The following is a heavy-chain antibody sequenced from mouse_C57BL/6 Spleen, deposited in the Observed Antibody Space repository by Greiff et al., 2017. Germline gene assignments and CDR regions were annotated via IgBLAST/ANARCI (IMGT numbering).Heavy chain of an antibody. V-gene: IGHV1-80*01. Sequence: QVQLQQSGAELVKPGASVKISCKASGYAFSSYWMNWVKQRPGKGLEWIGRIYPGDGDTNYNGKFKGKATLTADKSSSTAYMQLSSLTSEDAAVYFCARSGITTVVATDYFDYWGQGTTLTVSS. CDR3: ARSGITTVVATDYFDY. CDR1: GYAFSSYW. D-gene: IGHD1-1*01. J-gene: IGHJ2*01. CDR2: IYPGDGDT.